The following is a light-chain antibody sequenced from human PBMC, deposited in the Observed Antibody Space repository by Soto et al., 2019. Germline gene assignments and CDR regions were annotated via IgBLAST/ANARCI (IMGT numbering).Light chain of an antibody. CDR3: QQSYSNPLVT. CDR2: TAT. Sequence: DIQMTQSPSSLSASVGDTVTITCRASQSIRSHLNWYQQKPGKGPKLLIYTATSLQSGVPSRFSGSGSGTDFTLTISSLQTENFAIYYSQQSYSNPLVTFGGGTKVEIK. J-gene: IGKJ4*01. CDR1: QSIRSH. V-gene: IGKV1-39*01.